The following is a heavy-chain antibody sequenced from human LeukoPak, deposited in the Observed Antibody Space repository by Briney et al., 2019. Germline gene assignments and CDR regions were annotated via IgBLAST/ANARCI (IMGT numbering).Heavy chain of an antibody. CDR2: IKQDGSEK. CDR1: GFTFSTSW. CDR3: AWYSRSSEAY. D-gene: IGHD6-6*01. J-gene: IGHJ4*02. V-gene: IGHV3-7*01. Sequence: PGGSLRLSCAASGFTFSTSWMSWVRLAPGRGLEWVANIKQDGSEKNYVDSMKGRFTISRDNAKDLLYLQMNSLRVEDTAMYYCAWYSRSSEAYWGQGTLVTVSS.